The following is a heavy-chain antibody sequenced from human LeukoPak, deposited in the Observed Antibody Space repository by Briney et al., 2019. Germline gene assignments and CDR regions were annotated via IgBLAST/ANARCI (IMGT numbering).Heavy chain of an antibody. Sequence: GESLKISCKGSGYSFTSYWISWVRQMPGKGLEWMGIIYPGDSDTRYSPSFQGQVTISADKSISTAYLQWSSLKASDTAMYYCARHDSPRYDFWSGYSPYYFDYWGQGTLVTVSS. CDR3: ARHDSPRYDFWSGYSPYYFDY. CDR2: IYPGDSDT. CDR1: GYSFTSYW. V-gene: IGHV5-51*01. J-gene: IGHJ4*02. D-gene: IGHD3-3*01.